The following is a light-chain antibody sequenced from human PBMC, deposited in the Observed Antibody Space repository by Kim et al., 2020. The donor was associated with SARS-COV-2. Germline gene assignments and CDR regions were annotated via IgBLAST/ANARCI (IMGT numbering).Light chain of an antibody. CDR1: QSVSSW. CDR2: DAS. V-gene: IGKV1-5*01. Sequence: ASVRDRGTITCRASQSVSSWLALYQQKPGKAPNLLIYDASSLESGVPPRFSGSGSGTEFTLTISSLQPDDVATYYCQQYNSYSWTFGQGTKVDIK. CDR3: QQYNSYSWT. J-gene: IGKJ1*01.